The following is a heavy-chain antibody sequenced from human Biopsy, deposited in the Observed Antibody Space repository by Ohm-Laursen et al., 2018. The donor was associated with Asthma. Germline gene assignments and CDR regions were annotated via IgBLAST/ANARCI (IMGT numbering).Heavy chain of an antibody. CDR3: VRGSSSWHHGPFHYYYGLDA. Sequence: GTLSLTWSLSSGSGGYMRSGNYYWGWIRQPPGKGLEWIGSIYYSGTTYYNPSLESRVTVSADTSKNQFSLKLTSVTAADTAVYYCVRGSSSWHHGPFHYYYGLDAWGQGTTATVSS. D-gene: IGHD6-13*01. V-gene: IGHV4-39*01. CDR1: SGSGGYMRSGNYY. J-gene: IGHJ6*02. CDR2: IYYSGTT.